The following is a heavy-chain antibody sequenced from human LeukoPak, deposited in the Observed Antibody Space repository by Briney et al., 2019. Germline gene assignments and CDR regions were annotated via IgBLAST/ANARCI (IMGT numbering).Heavy chain of an antibody. V-gene: IGHV3-48*01. CDR2: ISSSSNSI. D-gene: IGHD7-27*01. J-gene: IGHJ3*02. Sequence: GSLRLSCAASGFTFSSYSMNWVRQAPGKGLEWVSYISSSSNSIYYADSVKGRFTISRDNAKNSLYLQMNSLRAEDTAVYYCARDPAFLTGDSAFDIWGQGTMVTVSS. CDR1: GFTFSSYS. CDR3: ARDPAFLTGDSAFDI.